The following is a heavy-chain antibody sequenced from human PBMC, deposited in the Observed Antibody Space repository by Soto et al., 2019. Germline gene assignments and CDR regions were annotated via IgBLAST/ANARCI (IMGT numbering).Heavy chain of an antibody. J-gene: IGHJ4*02. CDR2: ISGSGGST. V-gene: IGHV3-23*01. Sequence: PGGSLRLSCAASEFTFSSYAMSWVRQAPGKGLEWVSAISGSGGSTYYADSVKGRFTISRDNSKNTLYLQMNSLRAEDTAVYYCAKDRSPSFMITFGGVISPFDYWGQGTLVTVSS. CDR3: AKDRSPSFMITFGGVISPFDY. CDR1: EFTFSSYA. D-gene: IGHD3-16*02.